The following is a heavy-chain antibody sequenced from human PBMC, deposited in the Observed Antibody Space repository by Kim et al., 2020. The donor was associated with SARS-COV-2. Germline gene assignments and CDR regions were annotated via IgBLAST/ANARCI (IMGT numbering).Heavy chain of an antibody. D-gene: IGHD5-12*01. J-gene: IGHJ6*02. CDR3: ARQIPSIVDTITASYYYYGMDI. V-gene: IGHV3-48*03. CDR2: ISSSGSTI. CDR1: GFTFSSYE. Sequence: GGSLRLSCAASGFTFSSYEMNWVRQAPGKGLEWVSYISSSGSTIYYADSVKGRFTISRDNAKNSLYLQMNSLRAEDTAVYYCARQIPSIVDTITASYYYYGMDIWGQGTTVTVSS.